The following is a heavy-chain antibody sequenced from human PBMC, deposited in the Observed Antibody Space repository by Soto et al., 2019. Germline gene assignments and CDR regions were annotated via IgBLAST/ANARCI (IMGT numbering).Heavy chain of an antibody. V-gene: IGHV1-18*01. CDR1: GYTFTSYG. CDR2: ISAYNGNT. J-gene: IGHJ4*02. Sequence: QVQLVQSGAEVKKPGASVKVSCKASGYTFTSYGISWVRQAPGQGLEWMGWISAYNGNTNYAQKLQGRVTMTTDTSTSTVYMELRSLRSDDTAVYYCARDQDTKMGNDVGYDYWGQGTLVTVSS. D-gene: IGHD1-1*01. CDR3: ARDQDTKMGNDVGYDY.